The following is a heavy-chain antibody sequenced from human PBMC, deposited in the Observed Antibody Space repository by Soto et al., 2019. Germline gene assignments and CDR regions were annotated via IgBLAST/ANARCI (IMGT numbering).Heavy chain of an antibody. CDR3: VKDGSSGWPYYYGLDV. V-gene: IGHV3-30*18. Sequence: ESGGGVVQPGRSLRLSCAASGFTFSSYGMHWVRQAPGKGLEWVAVISYDGSNKYCADSVKGRFTISRDNSKNTLYLQMSSLRAEDTAVYYCVKDGSSGWPYYYGLDVWGQGTTVTVSS. CDR2: ISYDGSNK. CDR1: GFTFSSYG. J-gene: IGHJ6*02. D-gene: IGHD6-19*01.